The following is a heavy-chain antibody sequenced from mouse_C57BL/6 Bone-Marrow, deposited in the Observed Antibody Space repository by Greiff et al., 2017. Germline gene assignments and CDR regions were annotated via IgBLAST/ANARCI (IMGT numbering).Heavy chain of an antibody. CDR3: ARADDGPSFDY. CDR2: IYPGGGYT. CDR1: GYTFTNYW. Sequence: LVESGAELVRPGTSVKMSCKASGYTFTNYWIGWAKQRPGHGLEWIGDIYPGGGYTNYNEKFKGKATLTADKSSSTAYMQFSSLTSEDSAIYYCARADDGPSFDYWGQGTTLTVSS. V-gene: IGHV1-63*01. J-gene: IGHJ2*01. D-gene: IGHD2-3*01.